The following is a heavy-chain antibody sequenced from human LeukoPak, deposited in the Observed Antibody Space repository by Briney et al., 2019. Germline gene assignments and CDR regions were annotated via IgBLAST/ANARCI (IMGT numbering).Heavy chain of an antibody. CDR1: GGSISSYY. CDR3: ARLRMVLRYYYMDV. Sequence: SETLSLTCTASGGSISSYYWSWIRQPPGKGLEWIGYIYTSGSTNYNPSLKSRVTISVDTSKNQFSLKLSSVTAADTAVYYCARLRMVLRYYYMDVWGEGTTVTVSS. V-gene: IGHV4-4*09. J-gene: IGHJ6*03. D-gene: IGHD1-14*01. CDR2: IYTSGST.